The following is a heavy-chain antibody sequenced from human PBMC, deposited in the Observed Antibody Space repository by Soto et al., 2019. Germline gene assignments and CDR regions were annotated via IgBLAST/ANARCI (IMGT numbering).Heavy chain of an antibody. V-gene: IGHV1-18*01. J-gene: IGHJ4*02. D-gene: IGHD2-15*01. Sequence: QVQLVQSGAEVKKPGASVKVSCKASGYTFTSYGISWVRQAPGQGLEWMGWISAYNGNTNYAQKLQGRVTMTTDTSTSTAYMEMRSMRSDDTAVYYCARSGCSGGSCYSYYFDYWGQGTLVTVSS. CDR3: ARSGCSGGSCYSYYFDY. CDR1: GYTFTSYG. CDR2: ISAYNGNT.